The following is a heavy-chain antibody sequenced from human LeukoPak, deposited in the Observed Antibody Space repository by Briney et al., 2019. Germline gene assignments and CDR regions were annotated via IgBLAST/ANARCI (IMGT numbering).Heavy chain of an antibody. J-gene: IGHJ4*02. CDR3: ARAQRALDY. CDR1: GFTITTYA. D-gene: IGHD1-1*01. V-gene: IGHV3-23*01. Sequence: GGSLRLSCAASGFTITTYAVNWVRQAPGKGLEWVSGIGGGGTEYYADSVKGRFIISSDSSQNLVYLQMNSLTVEDTAVYYCARAQRALDYWGQGTLVTVSS. CDR2: IGGGGTE.